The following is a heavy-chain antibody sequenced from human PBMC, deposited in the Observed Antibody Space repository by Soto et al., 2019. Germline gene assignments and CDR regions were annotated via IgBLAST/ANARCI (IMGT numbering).Heavy chain of an antibody. J-gene: IGHJ5*02. CDR3: ARLDEYYDFWSGYYSGRQGWFDP. V-gene: IGHV4-39*01. CDR2: IYYSGST. Sequence: SETLSLTSTVSGFNISSSSYYWGWIRQPPGKGLEWIGSIYYSGSTYYNPSLKSRVTISVDTSKNQFSLKLSSVTAADTAVYYCARLDEYYDFWSGYYSGRQGWFDPWGQGTLVTVSS. CDR1: GFNISSSSYY. D-gene: IGHD3-3*01.